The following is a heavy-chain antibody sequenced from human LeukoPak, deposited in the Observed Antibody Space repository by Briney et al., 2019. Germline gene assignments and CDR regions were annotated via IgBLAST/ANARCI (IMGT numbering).Heavy chain of an antibody. J-gene: IGHJ5*02. Sequence: GASVKVSCKASGYTFTSYDISWVRQAPGQGLEWMGWISAYNGNTNYAQKLQGRVTMTTDTSTSTAYMELRSLRSDDTAVYYCARVPGYSYGYSRFDPWGQGTLVTVSS. CDR3: ARVPGYSYGYSRFDP. V-gene: IGHV1-18*01. D-gene: IGHD5-18*01. CDR2: ISAYNGNT. CDR1: GYTFTSYD.